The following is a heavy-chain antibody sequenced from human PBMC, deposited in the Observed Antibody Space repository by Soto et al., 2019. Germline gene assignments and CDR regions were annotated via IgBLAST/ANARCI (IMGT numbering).Heavy chain of an antibody. D-gene: IGHD3-10*01. V-gene: IGHV4-31*02. Sequence: LSLSCAASGFTFSNAWINWIRQHPGKGLEWIGYIYHSGSTYYNPSLKSRITISVDTSKNQFSLKLSSVTAADTAVYYCARMTVVRGVIYYYGMDVWGQGTTVTVSS. CDR2: IYHSGST. CDR3: ARMTVVRGVIYYYGMDV. J-gene: IGHJ6*02. CDR1: GFTFSNAWI.